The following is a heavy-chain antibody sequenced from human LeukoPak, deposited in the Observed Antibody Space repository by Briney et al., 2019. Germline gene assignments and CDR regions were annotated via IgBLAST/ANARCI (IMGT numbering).Heavy chain of an antibody. J-gene: IGHJ4*02. V-gene: IGHV4-59*12. CDR2: IYYSGST. CDR1: GGSISSYY. CDR3: ARGSWLPELFDY. D-gene: IGHD6-13*01. Sequence: SETLSLTCTVSGGSISSYYWSWIRQPPGKGLEWIGYIYYSGSTNYNPSLKSRVTISVDTSKNQFSLKLSSVTAADTAVYYCARGSWLPELFDYWGQGTLVTVSS.